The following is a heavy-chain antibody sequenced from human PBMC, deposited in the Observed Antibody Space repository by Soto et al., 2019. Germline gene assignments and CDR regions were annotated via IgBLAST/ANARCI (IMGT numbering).Heavy chain of an antibody. J-gene: IGHJ4*02. Sequence: QVQLVESGGGVVQPGRSLRLSCAASGFTFSSYAMHWVRQAPGKGLEWVAVISYDGSNKYYADSVKGRFTISRDNSKNTLYLQMNGLRAEDPAVYYCARSGIAVEDVDYWGQGTLVTVSS. CDR3: ARSGIAVEDVDY. CDR1: GFTFSSYA. D-gene: IGHD6-19*01. CDR2: ISYDGSNK. V-gene: IGHV3-30-3*01.